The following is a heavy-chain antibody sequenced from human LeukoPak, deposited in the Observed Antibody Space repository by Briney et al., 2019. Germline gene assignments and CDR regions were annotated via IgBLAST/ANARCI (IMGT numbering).Heavy chain of an antibody. CDR3: ATTRWTSERGGFDY. Sequence: SETLSLTCTVSGGSISSGIYYWSWIRQPAGKGLEWIGRISTSGSTNSNPSLKSRVIMSVDTSKNQFSLKVSSVTAADTAMYYCATTRWTSERGGFDYRGQGTLVTVSS. CDR2: ISTSGST. CDR1: GGSISSGIYY. D-gene: IGHD1-1*01. J-gene: IGHJ4*02. V-gene: IGHV4-61*02.